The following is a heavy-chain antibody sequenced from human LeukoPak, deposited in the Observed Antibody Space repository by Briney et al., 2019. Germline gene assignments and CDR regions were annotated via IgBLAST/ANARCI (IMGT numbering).Heavy chain of an antibody. CDR2: VSNDGSNQ. CDR3: ARGPDPVVRGPRRAFDL. Sequence: GRSLRLSCAASGFTFTYYAMHWVRQAPGKGLEWVSVVSNDGSNQDYTDSVKGQFIISRDDSKSTVYLQMNSLRVDDTAMYYCARGPDPVVRGPRRAFDLWGQGTMVTVS. J-gene: IGHJ3*01. CDR1: GFTFTYYA. V-gene: IGHV3-30-3*01. D-gene: IGHD3-10*01.